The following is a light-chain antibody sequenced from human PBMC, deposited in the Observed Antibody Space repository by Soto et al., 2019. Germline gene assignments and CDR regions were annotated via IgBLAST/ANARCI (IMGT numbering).Light chain of an antibody. J-gene: IGKJ4*01. CDR3: QQYGSSPRVT. V-gene: IGKV3-20*01. CDR2: GAS. Sequence: EIVLTQSPGTLSLSPGERATLSCRASQSVSSSYLAWYQQKPGQAPRLLIYGASSRATGIPDRFSGSGSGTGFTLTISSLEPEDFAVYYCQQYGSSPRVTFGGGTKVEIK. CDR1: QSVSSSY.